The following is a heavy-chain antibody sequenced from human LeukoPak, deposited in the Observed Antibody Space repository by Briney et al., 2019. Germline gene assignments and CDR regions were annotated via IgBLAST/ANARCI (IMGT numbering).Heavy chain of an antibody. CDR1: GFTFSSYG. CDR2: IWYDGSNK. D-gene: IGHD3-10*01. V-gene: IGHV3-33*08. CDR3: ARDRAGVWFGDYYYYYYMDV. J-gene: IGHJ6*03. Sequence: GGSLRLSCAASGFTFSSYGMHWVRQAPGKGLEWVAVIWYDGSNKYYADSVKGRFTISRDNSKNTLYLQMNSLRAEDTAVYYCARDRAGVWFGDYYYYYYMDVWGKGTTVTVSS.